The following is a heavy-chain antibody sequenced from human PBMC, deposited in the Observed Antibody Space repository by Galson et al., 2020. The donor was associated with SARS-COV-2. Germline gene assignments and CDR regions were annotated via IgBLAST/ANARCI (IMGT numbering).Heavy chain of an antibody. CDR1: GFTFSSYS. Sequence: GGSLRLSCAASGFTFSSYSMNWVRQAPGKGLEWVSYISSSSSTIYYADCVKGRINITRDNAKNSLYLQMNSLRAEDTAVYYCARNPIHTIFGVVINPPHFDYWGQGTLVTVSS. CDR2: ISSSSSTI. D-gene: IGHD3-3*01. CDR3: ARNPIHTIFGVVINPPHFDY. J-gene: IGHJ4*02. V-gene: IGHV3-48*04.